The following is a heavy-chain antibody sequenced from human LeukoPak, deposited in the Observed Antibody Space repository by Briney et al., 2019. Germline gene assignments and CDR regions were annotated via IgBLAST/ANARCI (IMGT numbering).Heavy chain of an antibody. CDR2: IYYSGST. CDR3: ARAVVATSGGFDY. V-gene: IGHV4-59*12. Sequence: PSETLSLTCTVSGGSISSYYWSWIRQPPGKGLEWIGYIYYSGSTNYNPSLKSRVTISVDRSRNQFSLKLSSVTAADTAVYYCARAVVATSGGFDYWGQGTLVTVSS. D-gene: IGHD5-12*01. J-gene: IGHJ4*02. CDR1: GGSISSYY.